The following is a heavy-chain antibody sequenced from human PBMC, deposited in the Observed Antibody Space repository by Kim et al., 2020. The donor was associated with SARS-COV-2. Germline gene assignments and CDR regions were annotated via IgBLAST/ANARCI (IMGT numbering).Heavy chain of an antibody. CDR3: GRGYQGPGSYFDY. V-gene: IGHV3-74*01. CDR1: GFIFSSYY. CDR2: INTDGSTT. D-gene: IGHD3-10*01. Sequence: GGSLRLSCAASGFIFSSYYMHWVRQAPGEGLVWVSRINTDGSTTNYADSVKGRFTISRDNAKNTVYLQMNSLRAEDTTVYYCGRGYQGPGSYFDYWGQGTLVTVSS. J-gene: IGHJ4*02.